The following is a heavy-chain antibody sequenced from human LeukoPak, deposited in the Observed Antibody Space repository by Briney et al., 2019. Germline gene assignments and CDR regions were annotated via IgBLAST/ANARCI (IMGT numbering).Heavy chain of an antibody. D-gene: IGHD2-8*01. J-gene: IGHJ4*02. CDR2: INPNSGDT. CDR3: ATLMAHLDY. Sequence: ASVKVSCKACGYTFTDYHMHWVRQAPGQGREWMGWINPNSGDTNYAQKFQGRVTMTSDTTISTAYMELSRLRSDDTAVFYCATLMAHLDYWGQGTLVTVSS. CDR1: GYTFTDYH. V-gene: IGHV1-2*02.